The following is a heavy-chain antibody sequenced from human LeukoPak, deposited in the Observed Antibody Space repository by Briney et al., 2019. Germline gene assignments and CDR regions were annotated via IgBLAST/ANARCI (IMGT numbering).Heavy chain of an antibody. D-gene: IGHD3-3*01. Sequence: PGESLKISCKGSGYSFTTYWIGWVRQLPGKGLEWMGIIYPTDSDTRYSPSFQGQVTISADRSISTAYLQWSSLKASDTAMYYCARHGALSDDFWSGYSRAFDIWGQGTLVTVSS. CDR1: GYSFTTYW. J-gene: IGHJ3*02. V-gene: IGHV5-51*01. CDR3: ARHGALSDDFWSGYSRAFDI. CDR2: IYPTDSDT.